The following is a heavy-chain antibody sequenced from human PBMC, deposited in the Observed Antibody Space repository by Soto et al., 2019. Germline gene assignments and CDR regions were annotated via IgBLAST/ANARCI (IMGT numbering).Heavy chain of an antibody. CDR2: ITGSGGNT. CDR3: TKREGSDYANWGFDY. V-gene: IGHV3-23*01. J-gene: IGHJ4*02. Sequence: EMQLQESGGGLVQPGGSLRLSCAASGFTFSDYAMSWVRQAPGKGLEWVSGITGSGGNTDYADSVKGRFTISRDNSKSTLFPQVSSLRVEDTAIYYCTKREGSDYANWGFDYWGQGTLVTVSS. D-gene: IGHD5-12*01. CDR1: GFTFSDYA.